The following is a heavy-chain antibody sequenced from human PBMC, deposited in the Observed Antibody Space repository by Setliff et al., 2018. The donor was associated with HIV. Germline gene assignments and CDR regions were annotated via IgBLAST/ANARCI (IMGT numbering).Heavy chain of an antibody. CDR2: IIPIFGTA. J-gene: IGHJ6*03. CDR3: ARETYYGSGSYLPTEYYYYYMDV. Sequence: SVKVSCQASGGTFSSFAISWVRQAPGQGLEWMGGIIPIFGTANYAQKFQGRVTITTDESTTTAYMELRSLRSEDTAVYYCARETYYGSGSYLPTEYYYYYMDVWGKGTTVTVSS. CDR1: GGTFSSFA. V-gene: IGHV1-69*05. D-gene: IGHD3-10*01.